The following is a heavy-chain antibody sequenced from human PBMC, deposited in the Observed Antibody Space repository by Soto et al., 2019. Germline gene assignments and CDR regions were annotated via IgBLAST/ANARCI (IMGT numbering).Heavy chain of an antibody. V-gene: IGHV4-31*03. J-gene: IGHJ6*02. CDR3: AREGPYGSGSQKNYYYYYGMDV. Sequence: KPSETLSLTCTVSGGSISSGGYYWSWIRQHPGKGLEWIGYIYYSGSTYYNPSLKSRVTISVDTSKNQFSLKLSSVTATDTAVYYCAREGPYGSGSQKNYYYYYGMDVWGQGTTVTVSS. CDR1: GGSISSGGYY. D-gene: IGHD3-10*01. CDR2: IYYSGST.